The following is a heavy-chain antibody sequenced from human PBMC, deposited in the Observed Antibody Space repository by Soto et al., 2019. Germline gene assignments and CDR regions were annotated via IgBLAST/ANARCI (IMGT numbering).Heavy chain of an antibody. Sequence: GGSLTLACAASGFTFSSYGMHWVRQAPGKGLEWVAVISYDGSNKYYADSVKGRFTISRDNSKNTLYLQMNSLRAEDTAVYYCAKDAGRFYYDSSGYLLYWGQGTLVTVSS. CDR2: ISYDGSNK. J-gene: IGHJ4*02. CDR3: AKDAGRFYYDSSGYLLY. CDR1: GFTFSSYG. D-gene: IGHD3-22*01. V-gene: IGHV3-30*18.